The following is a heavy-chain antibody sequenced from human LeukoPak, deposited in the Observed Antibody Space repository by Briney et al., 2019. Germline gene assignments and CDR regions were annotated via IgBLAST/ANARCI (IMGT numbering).Heavy chain of an antibody. CDR3: ARLAGGYYDSSGYPKAYYYYYYYMDV. V-gene: IGHV3-21*01. D-gene: IGHD3-22*01. Sequence: GGSLRLSCAASGFTFSSYSMNWVRQAPGKGLEWVSSISSSSSYIYYADSVKGRFTISRDNAKNSLYLQMNSLRAEDTAVYYCARLAGGYYDSSGYPKAYYYYYYYMDVWGKGTKVTVSS. J-gene: IGHJ6*03. CDR2: ISSSSSYI. CDR1: GFTFSSYS.